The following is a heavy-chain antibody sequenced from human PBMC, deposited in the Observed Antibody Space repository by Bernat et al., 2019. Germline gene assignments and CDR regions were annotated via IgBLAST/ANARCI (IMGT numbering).Heavy chain of an antibody. CDR1: GYTFTNYG. D-gene: IGHD7-27*01. CDR2: ISGYDGET. CDR3: ARRTGGGYYFDL. V-gene: IGHV1-18*01. J-gene: IGHJ2*01. Sequence: QVQMVESGAEVKKPGASVKVSCKTSGYTFTNYGLVWVRQAPGQGLEWMGWISGYDGETNYAQKFRGRFTMTIDTSTSTAYMELRTLRSDDTAVYFCARRTGGGYYFDLWGRGTLVTVSS.